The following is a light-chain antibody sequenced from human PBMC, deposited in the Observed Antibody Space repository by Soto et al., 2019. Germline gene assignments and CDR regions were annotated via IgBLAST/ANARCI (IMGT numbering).Light chain of an antibody. CDR3: GTWDSSLGVV. J-gene: IGLJ2*01. V-gene: IGLV1-51*01. CDR1: SSNIGNNY. Sequence: QSALTQPPSVSAAPGQKVTISCSGSSSNIGNNYVSWYQQLPGTAPKLLIYDNNKRPSGIPDRFSGSKSGTSATLGITGLQTGDEADYYCGTWDSSLGVVFGGGTKLTVL. CDR2: DNN.